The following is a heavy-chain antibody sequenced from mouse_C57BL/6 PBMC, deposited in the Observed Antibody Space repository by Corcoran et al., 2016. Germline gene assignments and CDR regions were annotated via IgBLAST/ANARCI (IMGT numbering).Heavy chain of an antibody. CDR1: GYTFTDYY. V-gene: IGHV1-26*01. D-gene: IGHD1-1*01. CDR3: ARLTTVVAHWYFEV. CDR2: INPNNGGT. J-gene: IGHJ1*03. Sequence: EVQLQQSGPELVKPGASVKISCKASGYTFTDYYMNWVKQSHGKSLEWIGDINPNNGGTSYNQKLKGKATLTVDKSSSTAYMELRSLTSEDSAVYYCARLTTVVAHWYFEVWGTGTTVTVSS.